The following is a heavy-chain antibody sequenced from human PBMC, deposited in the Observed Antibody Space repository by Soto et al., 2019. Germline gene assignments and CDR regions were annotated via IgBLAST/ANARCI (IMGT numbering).Heavy chain of an antibody. CDR2: IIPIFGTA. CDR3: AIRYSGYDLGDY. Sequence: GASVKVSCKASGVTFSSYAISWVRQAPGQGLEWMGGIIPIFGTANYAQKFQGRVTITADESTSTAYMELSSLRSEDTAVYYCAIRYSGYDLGDYWGQGTLVTVSS. J-gene: IGHJ4*02. CDR1: GVTFSSYA. D-gene: IGHD5-12*01. V-gene: IGHV1-69*13.